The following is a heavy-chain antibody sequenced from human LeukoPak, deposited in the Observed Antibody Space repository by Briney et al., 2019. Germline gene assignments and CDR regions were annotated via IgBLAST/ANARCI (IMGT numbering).Heavy chain of an antibody. CDR3: ARADCPSSTCYLRRSWFDP. J-gene: IGHJ5*02. D-gene: IGHD2-2*01. CDR2: ISFSSTYI. Sequence: GGSLRLSCAASGFSLASYDMNWVRQAPGKGLEWVSSISFSSTYIYYRASVKCRFTISRDNAKNSLYLEMNNLRDEDTAVYYCARADCPSSTCYLRRSWFDPWGQGTLVTVTS. CDR1: GFSLASYD. V-gene: IGHV3-21*06.